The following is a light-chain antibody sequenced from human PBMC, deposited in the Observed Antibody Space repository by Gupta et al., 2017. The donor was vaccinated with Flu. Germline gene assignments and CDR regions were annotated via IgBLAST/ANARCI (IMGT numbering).Light chain of an antibody. CDR1: RDVSTW. Sequence: DIHLTQSPSSVSASVGDRVTITCRPSRDVSTWLAWYQQKPEKAPQLLVHSSSTLQSGVPSRFSGSGSGTNFTLTINGRQPEDFATDFCQQADVLPNTFGQGTR. CDR3: QQADVLPNT. V-gene: IGKV1-12*01. J-gene: IGKJ5*01. CDR2: SSS.